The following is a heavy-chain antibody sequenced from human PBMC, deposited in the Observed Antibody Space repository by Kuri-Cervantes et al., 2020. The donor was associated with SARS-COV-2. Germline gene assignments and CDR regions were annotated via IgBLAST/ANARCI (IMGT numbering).Heavy chain of an antibody. CDR2: ISAYNGNT. J-gene: IGHJ4*02. Sequence: ASVKVSCKASGYTFTSYGISWVRQAPGQGPEWMGWISAYNGNTNYAQKLQGRVTMTTDTSTSTAYMELRSLRSDDTAVYYCARDGRFLEWFSPTRPHLDYWGQGTLVTVSS. CDR3: ARDGRFLEWFSPTRPHLDY. D-gene: IGHD3-3*01. CDR1: GYTFTSYG. V-gene: IGHV1-18*01.